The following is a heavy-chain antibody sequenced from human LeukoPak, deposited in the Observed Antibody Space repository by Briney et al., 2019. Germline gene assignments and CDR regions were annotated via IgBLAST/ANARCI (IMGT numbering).Heavy chain of an antibody. CDR1: GFTFSSYS. J-gene: IGHJ1*01. CDR2: ISSSSSYI. V-gene: IGHV3-21*01. Sequence: PGGSLRLSCAASGFTFSSYSMNWVRQAPGKGLEWVSSISSSSSYIYYADSVKGRFTISRDNAKNSLYLQMNSLRAEDTAVYYCARDLGRDGYSSEYFQHWGQGTLVTVSS. CDR3: ARDLGRDGYSSEYFQH. D-gene: IGHD5-24*01.